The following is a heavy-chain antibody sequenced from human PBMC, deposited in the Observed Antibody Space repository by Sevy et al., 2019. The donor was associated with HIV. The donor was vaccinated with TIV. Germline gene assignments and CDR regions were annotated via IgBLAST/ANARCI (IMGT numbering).Heavy chain of an antibody. CDR3: AKGDSSFYGLDV. V-gene: IGHV3-23*01. Sequence: GGSLRLSCAASGFTFSTYAMAWVRRAPGKGLEWVSGISGSGGSTYYADSVKGRFTISRDKSKNTLYLQMNSLRAEDTAVYYCAKGDSSFYGLDVWGQGTTVTVSS. J-gene: IGHJ6*02. D-gene: IGHD6-6*01. CDR2: ISGSGGST. CDR1: GFTFSTYA.